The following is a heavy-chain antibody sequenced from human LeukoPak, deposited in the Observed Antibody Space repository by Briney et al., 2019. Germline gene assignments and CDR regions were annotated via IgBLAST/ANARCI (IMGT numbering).Heavy chain of an antibody. CDR2: IYHSGST. CDR1: GDSISSSNW. J-gene: IGHJ6*03. CDR3: ARVKAKRFGESSGRYHMDV. V-gene: IGHV4-4*02. Sequence: SETLSLTCAVSGDSISSSNWWSWVRQPPGKGLEWIGEIYHSGSTNYNPSLKSRVTISVDKSKNQFSLKLSSVTAADTAVYYCARVKAKRFGESSGRYHMDVWGKGTTVTVSS. D-gene: IGHD3-10*01.